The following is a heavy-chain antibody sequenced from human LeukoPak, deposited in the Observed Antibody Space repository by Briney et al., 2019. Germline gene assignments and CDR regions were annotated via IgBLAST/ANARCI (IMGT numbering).Heavy chain of an antibody. CDR1: GFTFSSYG. Sequence: TGGSLRLSCAASGFTFSSYGMHWVRQAPGKGLEWVAVISYDGSNKYYADSVKGRFTISRDNSKNTLYLQMNSLRAEDTGVYYCAKDAILWFGESTFDYWGQGTLVTVSS. CDR2: ISYDGSNK. J-gene: IGHJ4*02. V-gene: IGHV3-30*18. CDR3: AKDAILWFGESTFDY. D-gene: IGHD3-10*01.